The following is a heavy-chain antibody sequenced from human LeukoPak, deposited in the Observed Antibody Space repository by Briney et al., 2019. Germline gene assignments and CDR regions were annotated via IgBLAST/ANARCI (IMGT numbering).Heavy chain of an antibody. V-gene: IGHV4-39*01. CDR1: GGFVTSTSYF. D-gene: IGHD6-13*01. J-gene: IGHJ4*02. CDR2: IYYSGTT. Sequence: SETLSLTCTGPGGFVTSTSYFWGWLRQPPGNGLEWLGSIYYSGTTYYNPSLKSRITISVGTSKNQFSLKLNSVTAADTAVYYCARHGGAAAAIDYWGQGTLVTVSS. CDR3: ARHGGAAAAIDY.